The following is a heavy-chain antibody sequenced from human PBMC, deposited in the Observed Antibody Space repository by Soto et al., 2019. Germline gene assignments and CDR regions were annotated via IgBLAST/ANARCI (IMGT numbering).Heavy chain of an antibody. CDR1: GASIRSGDYY. Sequence: PSETLSLTCTVSGASIRSGDYYWSWIRQPPGKGLERIGYIYYSGSTYYNPSLKSRVTMSVDTSKNQFSLKLSSVTAADTAVYYCASVETAMVTWGQGNLVTVSS. J-gene: IGHJ5*02. CDR3: ASVETAMVT. V-gene: IGHV4-30-4*01. D-gene: IGHD5-18*01. CDR2: IYYSGST.